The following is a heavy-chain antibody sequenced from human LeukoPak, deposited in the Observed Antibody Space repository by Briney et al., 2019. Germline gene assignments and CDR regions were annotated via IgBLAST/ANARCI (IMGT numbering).Heavy chain of an antibody. V-gene: IGHV4-34*01. CDR3: ARGRIGWTYGSGSLLDY. J-gene: IGHJ4*02. CDR1: GGSFSGYY. Sequence: SETLSLTCAVYGGSFSGYYWSWIRQHPGKGLEWIGDIDHSGSTNYNPSLKSRVTISVDTSKNQFSLKLSSVTAADTAVYYCARGRIGWTYGSGSLLDYWGQGTLVTVSS. CDR2: IDHSGST. D-gene: IGHD3-10*01.